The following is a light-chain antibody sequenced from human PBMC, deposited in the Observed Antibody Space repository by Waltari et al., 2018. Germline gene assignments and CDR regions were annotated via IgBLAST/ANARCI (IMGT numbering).Light chain of an antibody. CDR2: GKN. CDR3: HSRDTSGTHVL. Sequence: QQKPVQAPVLVFYGKNNRPSGIPDRFSGSTSGDTASLTISGAQAEDEADYFFHSRDTSGTHVLFGGGTTVTVL. V-gene: IGLV3-19*01. J-gene: IGLJ3*02.